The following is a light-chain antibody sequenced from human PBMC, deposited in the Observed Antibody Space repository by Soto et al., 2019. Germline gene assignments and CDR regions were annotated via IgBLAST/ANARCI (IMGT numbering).Light chain of an antibody. CDR1: QDINSY. CDR3: QQYETFSGP. J-gene: IGKJ1*01. V-gene: IGKV1-9*01. Sequence: IQLTQSPSSLSASIGDRVTITCRDSQDINSYLAWYQQKPGKAPNLLIYEASILQRGVPSRFRGSGSGTKFTLTIASLQPDDFATYYCQQYETFSGPFGPGTKVDI. CDR2: EAS.